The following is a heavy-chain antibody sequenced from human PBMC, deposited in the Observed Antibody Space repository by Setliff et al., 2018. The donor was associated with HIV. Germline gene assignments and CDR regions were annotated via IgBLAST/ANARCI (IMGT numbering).Heavy chain of an antibody. CDR1: GGSTTGHY. CDR3: ARGLSIFGVATPGFYSFMDV. D-gene: IGHD3-3*01. CDR2: IHYSGSS. J-gene: IGHJ6*03. V-gene: IGHV4-59*11. Sequence: PSETLSLTCTVSGGSTTGHYWSWIRQPPGKGLEWIGYIHYSGSSNYDPSLKSRVSISLDTAEKQVSLKLNSVTAADTAVYSCARGLSIFGVATPGFYSFMDVWGKGTTVTVSS.